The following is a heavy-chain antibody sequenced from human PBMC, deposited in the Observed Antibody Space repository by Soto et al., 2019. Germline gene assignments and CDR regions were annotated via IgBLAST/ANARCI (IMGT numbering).Heavy chain of an antibody. J-gene: IGHJ6*02. D-gene: IGHD2-2*01. CDR1: GFTFSSYE. CDR3: ARSGDIVVVPAAPDPYYYYGMDV. Sequence: GGSLRLSCAASGFTFSSYEMNWVRQAPGKWLEWVSYISSSGSTIYYADSVKGRFTISRDNAKNSLYLQMNSLRAEDTAVYYCARSGDIVVVPAAPDPYYYYGMDVWGXGTTVNVSS. CDR2: ISSSGSTI. V-gene: IGHV3-48*03.